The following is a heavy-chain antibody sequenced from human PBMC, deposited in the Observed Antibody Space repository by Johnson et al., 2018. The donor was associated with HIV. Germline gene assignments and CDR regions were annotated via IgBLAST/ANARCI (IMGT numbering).Heavy chain of an antibody. J-gene: IGHJ3*02. D-gene: IGHD2-21*01. CDR2: INGDGSGI. CDR1: GFTFSSYW. CDR3: ARGYCGGDCFSWSALSGPFDI. V-gene: IGHV3-74*02. Sequence: VQLVESGGGLVQPGGSLRLSCAASGFTFSSYWMHWVRQGPGKGLVWVSRINGDGSGITYADSVKGRLTISRDNSKNTLYLQMNSLRAEDTAVYYCARGYCGGDCFSWSALSGPFDIWGQGTMVTVSS.